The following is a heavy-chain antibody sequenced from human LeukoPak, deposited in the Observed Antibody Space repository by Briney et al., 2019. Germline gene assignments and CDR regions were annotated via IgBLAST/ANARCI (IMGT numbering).Heavy chain of an antibody. J-gene: IGHJ3*02. Sequence: SETLSLTCAVYGGSFSGYYWSWIRQPPGKGLEWIGEINHSGSTNYNSSLKSRVTISVDTSKNQFSLKLSSVTAADTAVYYRARDLTYYYDSSGSQYDAFDIWGQGTMVTVSS. CDR1: GGSFSGYY. D-gene: IGHD3-22*01. CDR2: INHSGST. V-gene: IGHV4-34*01. CDR3: ARDLTYYYDSSGSQYDAFDI.